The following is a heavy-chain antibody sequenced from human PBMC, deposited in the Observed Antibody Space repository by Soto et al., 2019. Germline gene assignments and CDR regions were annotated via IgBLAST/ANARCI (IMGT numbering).Heavy chain of an antibody. D-gene: IGHD2-15*01. V-gene: IGHV4-59*01. CDR3: ARGWGSKWCYFDS. J-gene: IGHJ4*02. CDR2: IFDNGDV. CDR1: GVSSTSFY. Sequence: PSETLSLTCTVSGVSSTSFYWSWIRQSPGKGLEWIGYIFDNGDVKYNPSLMSRLTMSIDMSKNEFSLRLKSVTAADTAMYYCARGWGSKWCYFDSWGEGTLVTVSS.